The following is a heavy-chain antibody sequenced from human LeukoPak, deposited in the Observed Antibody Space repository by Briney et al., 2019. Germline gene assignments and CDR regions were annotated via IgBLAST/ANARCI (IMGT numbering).Heavy chain of an antibody. D-gene: IGHD3-22*01. V-gene: IGHV4-34*01. J-gene: IGHJ4*02. CDR1: GGSFSVYY. CDR2: INHSGST. Sequence: SETLSLTCAVYGGSFSVYYWSWIRQPPGKGLEWIGEINHSGSTNYNPSLKSRVTISVDTSKNQFSLKLSSVTAADTAVYYCARDHYYDSSGPHDWGQGTLVTVSS. CDR3: ARDHYYDSSGPHD.